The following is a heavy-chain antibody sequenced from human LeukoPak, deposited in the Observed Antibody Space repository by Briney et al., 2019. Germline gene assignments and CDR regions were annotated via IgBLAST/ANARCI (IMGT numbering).Heavy chain of an antibody. V-gene: IGHV3-15*01. CDR3: TTVRPGTSGYSY. D-gene: IGHD3-22*01. J-gene: IGHJ4*02. Sequence: PGGSLRLSCAASGFTFSSAWMTWLRQAPGKGLEWVGRVRSKADGGTTDYAAPAKGRFTISRDDSKNTVLLQMNSLKTEDTAVYYCTTVRPGTSGYSYWGQGTLVTVSS. CDR2: VRSKADGGTT. CDR1: GFTFSSAW.